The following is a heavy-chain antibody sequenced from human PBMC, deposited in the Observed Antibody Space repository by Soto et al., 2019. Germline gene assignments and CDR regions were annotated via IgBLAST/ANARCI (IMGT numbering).Heavy chain of an antibody. Sequence: QVQLQQWGAGLLKPSETLSLTCAVYGGSFSGYYWSWIRQPPGKGLDWIGEINHSGSTNYNPSLKSRVTISVDTSKHQFSLKLSSVTAADTAVYYCARGGYCSSTSCYAFDYWGQGTLVTVSS. CDR3: ARGGYCSSTSCYAFDY. D-gene: IGHD2-2*01. CDR2: INHSGST. V-gene: IGHV4-34*01. J-gene: IGHJ4*02. CDR1: GGSFSGYY.